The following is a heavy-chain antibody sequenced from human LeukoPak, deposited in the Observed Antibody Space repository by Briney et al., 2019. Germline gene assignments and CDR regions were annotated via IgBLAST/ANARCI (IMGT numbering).Heavy chain of an antibody. D-gene: IGHD4/OR15-4a*01. CDR1: GFTFSSYA. CDR3: AKCLGDGTNYYFAH. CDR2: ISGSGDNS. J-gene: IGHJ4*02. V-gene: IGHV3-23*01. Sequence: HAGGPLRLSCAASGFTFSSYAMGWVRLAPGKGLEWVSLISGSGDNSYYADSVKGRFTISRDNSKNTLYLQMSSLRAEDTALYYCAKCLGDGTNYYFAHWGQGTLVTVSS.